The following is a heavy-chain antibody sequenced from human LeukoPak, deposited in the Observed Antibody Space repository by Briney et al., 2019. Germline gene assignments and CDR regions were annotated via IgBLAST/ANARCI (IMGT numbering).Heavy chain of an antibody. CDR3: AKSIMITFGGVIVIPNYYFDY. CDR1: GFTFSSYA. V-gene: IGHV3-23*01. D-gene: IGHD3-16*02. Sequence: PGGSLRLSCAASGFTFSSYAMSCVRQAPGRGREWGSAISGSGGSTYYADPAKGRFTISRDNSKNTLYLQMNSLRAEDTAVYYCAKSIMITFGGVIVIPNYYFDYWGQGTLVTVSS. CDR2: ISGSGGST. J-gene: IGHJ4*02.